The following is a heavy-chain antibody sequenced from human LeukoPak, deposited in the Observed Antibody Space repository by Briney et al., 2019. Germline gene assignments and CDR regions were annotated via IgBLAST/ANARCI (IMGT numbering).Heavy chain of an antibody. CDR1: GFTFSSYW. D-gene: IGHD2-2*01. CDR3: ARDHGRYQLRNPNWFDP. CDR2: IKQDGSEK. Sequence: PGGSLRLSCAASGFTFSSYWMSWVRQAPGKGLEWAANIKQDGSEKYYVDSVKGRFTISRDNAKNSLYLQMNSLRAEDTAVYYCARDHGRYQLRNPNWFDPWGQGTLVTVSS. J-gene: IGHJ5*02. V-gene: IGHV3-7*01.